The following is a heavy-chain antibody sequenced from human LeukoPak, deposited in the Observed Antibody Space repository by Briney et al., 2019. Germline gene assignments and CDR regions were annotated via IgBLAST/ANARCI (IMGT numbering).Heavy chain of an antibody. CDR3: ARGIESYGDYGY. Sequence: SETLSLTCTVSGGSICGSYWSWIRQPPGKGLEWIAYMYNSGSTNYNPSLKSRVTISIDTSKNQFSLKLSSLTAADTAIYYCARGIESYGDYGYWGQGILVTVSS. J-gene: IGHJ4*02. CDR1: GGSICGSY. CDR2: MYNSGST. V-gene: IGHV4-59*01. D-gene: IGHD4-17*01.